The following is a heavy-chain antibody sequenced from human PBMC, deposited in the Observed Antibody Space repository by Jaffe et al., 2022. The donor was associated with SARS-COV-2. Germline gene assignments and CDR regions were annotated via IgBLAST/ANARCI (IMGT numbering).Heavy chain of an antibody. J-gene: IGHJ2*01. CDR2: ISYDGSNK. V-gene: IGHV3-30*04. Sequence: QVQLVESGGGVVQPGRSLRLSCAASGFTFSSYAMHWVRQAPGKGLEWVAVISYDGSNKYYADSVKGRFTISRDNSKNTLYLQMNSLRAEDTAVYYCARESDDIVVVVAAATNWYFDLWGRGTLVTVSS. CDR3: ARESDDIVVVVAAATNWYFDL. CDR1: GFTFSSYA. D-gene: IGHD2-15*01.